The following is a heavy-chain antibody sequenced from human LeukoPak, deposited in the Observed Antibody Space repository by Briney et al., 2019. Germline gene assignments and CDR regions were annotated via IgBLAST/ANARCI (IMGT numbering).Heavy chain of an antibody. V-gene: IGHV4-34*01. CDR1: GGSLSVYY. J-gene: IGHJ4*02. CDR3: AREPGGIAVAGTVNYYFDY. CDR2: INHSGST. Sequence: PSETLSLTCAVYGGSLSVYYWSRIRQPSGKGLEWIGEINHSGSTNYNPSLKSRVTISVDTSKNQFSLKLSSVTAADTAVYYCAREPGGIAVAGTVNYYFDYWGQGTLVTVSS. D-gene: IGHD6-19*01.